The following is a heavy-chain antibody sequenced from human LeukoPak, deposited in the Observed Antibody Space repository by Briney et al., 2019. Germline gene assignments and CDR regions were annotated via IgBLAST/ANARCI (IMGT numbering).Heavy chain of an antibody. CDR1: GFTFSSYS. CDR2: ISSSSRYI. Sequence: GGSLRLSCAASGFTFSSYSMNWVRQAPGKGLEWVSSISSSSRYIYYADSVKGRFTISRDNAKNSLYLQMNSLRAEDTAVYYCARSLPGGGGVFDYWGQGTLVTVSS. D-gene: IGHD3-16*01. V-gene: IGHV3-21*01. CDR3: ARSLPGGGGVFDY. J-gene: IGHJ4*02.